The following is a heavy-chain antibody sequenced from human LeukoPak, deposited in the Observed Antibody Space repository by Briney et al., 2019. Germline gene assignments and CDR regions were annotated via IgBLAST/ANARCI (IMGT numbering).Heavy chain of an antibody. CDR1: GFTFSSYG. Sequence: GGSLRLSCAASGFTFSSYGVHWVRQAPGKGLEWVAVTSYDGSNKYYADSVKGRFTISRDNSKNTLYLQMNSLRAEDTAVYYCAKDRGSSSWMGVYYYGMDVWGQGTTVTVSS. V-gene: IGHV3-30*18. J-gene: IGHJ6*02. CDR3: AKDRGSSSWMGVYYYGMDV. D-gene: IGHD6-13*01. CDR2: TSYDGSNK.